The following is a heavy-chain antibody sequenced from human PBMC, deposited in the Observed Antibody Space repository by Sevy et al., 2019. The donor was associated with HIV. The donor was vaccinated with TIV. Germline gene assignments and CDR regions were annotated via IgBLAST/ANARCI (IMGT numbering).Heavy chain of an antibody. V-gene: IGHV3-74*01. D-gene: IGHD2-2*01. CDR1: GFSFSNYW. CDR2: INSDGSST. Sequence: GGSLRLSCVATGFSFSNYWMHWVRQAPGKGLVWVSRINSDGSSTSYADSVKGRFTISRGNAQNTVFLQMNSLRAEDTAVYYCARGPPNCVVFPAESASAPNVYYYGMDVWGQGTTVTVSS. CDR3: ARGPPNCVVFPAESASAPNVYYYGMDV. J-gene: IGHJ6*02.